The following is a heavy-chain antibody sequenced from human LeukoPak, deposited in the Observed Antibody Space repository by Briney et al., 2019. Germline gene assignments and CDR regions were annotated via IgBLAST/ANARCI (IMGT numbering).Heavy chain of an antibody. CDR1: GFTFSSYS. Sequence: GGSLRLSCAASGFTFSSYSMNWVRQAPGKGLEWVSSISSSSSYIYYADSVKGRFTISRDNAKNSLYLQMNSLRAEDTAVYYCARDQQETYYYDSSGYYPIGYWGQGTLVTVSS. D-gene: IGHD3-22*01. CDR3: ARDQQETYYYDSSGYYPIGY. J-gene: IGHJ4*02. V-gene: IGHV3-21*01. CDR2: ISSSSSYI.